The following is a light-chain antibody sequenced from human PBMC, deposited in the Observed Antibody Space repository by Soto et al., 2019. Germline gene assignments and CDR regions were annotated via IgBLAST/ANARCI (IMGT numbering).Light chain of an antibody. J-gene: IGKJ5*01. CDR1: QSVTIN. CDR2: GAS. V-gene: IGKV3-15*01. Sequence: TQSPGTLSVSLGERATLSCSASQSVTINVAWYQQKPGQAPRLLIYGASTRATGVPARFSGSGSGTEFTLSISSLQSEDFGLYFCQQYNNWPLITFGPGTRLE. CDR3: QQYNNWPLIT.